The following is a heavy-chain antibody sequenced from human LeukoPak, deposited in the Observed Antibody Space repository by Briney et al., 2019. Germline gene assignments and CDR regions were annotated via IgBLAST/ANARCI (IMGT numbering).Heavy chain of an antibody. CDR2: ISSSSLYI. Sequence: PGGSLRLSCAASGFTFSSYSMNWVRQAPGKGLEWVSSISSSSLYIYYADSVKGRFTISRDNAKNSLFLQMNSLRAEDTAAYYCATSRGYNSGYRALELPPSPTDWGQGTLVTVSS. V-gene: IGHV3-21*01. CDR1: GFTFSSYS. J-gene: IGHJ4*02. CDR3: ATSRGYNSGYRALELPPSPTD. D-gene: IGHD5-18*01.